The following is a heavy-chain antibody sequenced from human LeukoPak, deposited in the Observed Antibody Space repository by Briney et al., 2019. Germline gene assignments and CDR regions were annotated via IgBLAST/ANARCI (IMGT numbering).Heavy chain of an antibody. J-gene: IGHJ4*02. Sequence: PGGSLRLSCAASGFTFSSYSMNWVRQAPGKGLEWVSSISSSSSYIYYADSVKGRFTISRDNAKNSLYLQMNSLRAEDTAVYYCARDTYYYDSSAYRGDYWGQGTLVTVSS. V-gene: IGHV3-21*01. CDR3: ARDTYYYDSSAYRGDY. D-gene: IGHD3-22*01. CDR2: ISSSSSYI. CDR1: GFTFSSYS.